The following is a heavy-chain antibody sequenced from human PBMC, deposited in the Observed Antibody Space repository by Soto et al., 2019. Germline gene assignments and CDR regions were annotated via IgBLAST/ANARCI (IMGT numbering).Heavy chain of an antibody. CDR3: AKWAPVVAARNPSNWFDP. V-gene: IGHV3-23*01. J-gene: IGHJ5*02. Sequence: QPGGSLRLSCAASGFTFSSYAMSWVRQAPGKGLEWVSAISGSGGSTYYADSVKGRFTISRDNSKNTLYLQMNSLRAEDTAVYYCAKWAPVVAARNPSNWFDPWGQGTLVTVSS. CDR1: GFTFSSYA. CDR2: ISGSGGST. D-gene: IGHD2-15*01.